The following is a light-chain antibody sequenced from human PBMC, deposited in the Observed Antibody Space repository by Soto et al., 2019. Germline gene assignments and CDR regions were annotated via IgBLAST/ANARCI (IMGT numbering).Light chain of an antibody. CDR3: QQYNNWPPVT. CDR2: GAS. V-gene: IGKV3-15*01. CDR1: QSVYNN. Sequence: EIVMTQSPATLSVSPWERVTLSCRASQSVYNNVAWYQQKLGQAPRLLIYGASTRATGIPASFSGSGSGTEFTLTISSLQSEDFAVYYSQQYNNWPPVTFGPGTKMDI. J-gene: IGKJ3*01.